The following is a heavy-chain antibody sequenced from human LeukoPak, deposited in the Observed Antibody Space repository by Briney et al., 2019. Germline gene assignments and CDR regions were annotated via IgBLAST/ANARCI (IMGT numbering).Heavy chain of an antibody. CDR1: GGSISSSSYY. J-gene: IGHJ6*02. D-gene: IGHD2-2*01. V-gene: IGHV4-39*01. Sequence: SETLSLTCTVSGGSISSSSYYWGWLRQPPGTGLEWIGSIYYSGSTYYNPSLKSRVTISVDTSKNQFSLKLSSVTAADTAVYYCARVGYCSSTSCYFGDHYYGMDVWGQGTTVTVSS. CDR3: ARVGYCSSTSCYFGDHYYGMDV. CDR2: IYYSGST.